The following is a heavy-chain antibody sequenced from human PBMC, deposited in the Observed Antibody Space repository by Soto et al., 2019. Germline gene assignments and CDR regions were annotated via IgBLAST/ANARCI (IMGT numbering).Heavy chain of an antibody. D-gene: IGHD3-10*01. CDR3: ARGPYYYANSGNYKGDTLDP. CDR1: GASISRGYYY. J-gene: IGHJ5*02. Sequence: SDTLSLSSAVSGASISRGYYYGTWILLLPGKGLEFIGYIHSRGSSYYNPSLRSRVTMSIDTSDNHQFSLKLSSVTAADTAVYYCARGPYYYANSGNYKGDTLDPWGQG. V-gene: IGHV4-30-4*02. CDR2: IHSRGSS.